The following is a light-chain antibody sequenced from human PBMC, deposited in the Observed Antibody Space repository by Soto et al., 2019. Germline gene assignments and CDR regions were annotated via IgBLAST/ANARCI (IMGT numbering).Light chain of an antibody. CDR1: QSISSW. V-gene: IGKV1-5*01. Sequence: DIQMTQSPSTLSASVGDRVTITCRASQSISSWLAWYQQAPGKDPKLVIFDASSSESGVPSRSSGSGSGTAFTLTISSLQPEDFATYYCQQYSGYYSFDQGTKLAIK. J-gene: IGKJ2*03. CDR3: QQYSGYYS. CDR2: DAS.